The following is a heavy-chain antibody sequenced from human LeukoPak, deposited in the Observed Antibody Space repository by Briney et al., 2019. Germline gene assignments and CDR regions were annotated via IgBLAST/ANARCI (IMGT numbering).Heavy chain of an antibody. Sequence: ASVKVSCKVSGGTFSSYAISWVRQAPGQGLEWMGGIIPIFGTANYAQKFQGRVTITTDESTSTAYMELSSLRSEDTAVYYCARAGSYYFVSWFDPWGQGTLVTVSS. J-gene: IGHJ5*02. CDR2: IIPIFGTA. CDR3: ARAGSYYFVSWFDP. D-gene: IGHD1-26*01. CDR1: GGTFSSYA. V-gene: IGHV1-69*05.